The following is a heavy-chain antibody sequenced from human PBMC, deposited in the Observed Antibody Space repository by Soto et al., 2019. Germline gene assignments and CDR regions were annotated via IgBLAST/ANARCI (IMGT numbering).Heavy chain of an antibody. CDR3: ARGGAARSVY. D-gene: IGHD2-15*01. V-gene: IGHV3-48*02. CDR1: GFTFSSYG. J-gene: IGHJ4*02. CDR2: ISSGRVTT. Sequence: EVQLVESGGGLVQPGGSLRLSCVASGFTFSSYGMNWVRQAPGKGLEWVSYISSGRVTTNYADSVKGRFTISRDNAKTSPYLQLNILRDEDAAVYQCARGGAARSVYWGQGTLVIVSS.